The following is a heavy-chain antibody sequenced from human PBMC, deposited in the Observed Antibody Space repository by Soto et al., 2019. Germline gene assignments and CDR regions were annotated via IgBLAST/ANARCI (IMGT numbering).Heavy chain of an antibody. D-gene: IGHD6-13*01. J-gene: IGHJ3*02. CDR3: ANIWGHSSSWYEESDAFDI. CDR2: FDPEDGET. Sequence: QVQLVQSGAEVKKPGASVKVSCKVSGYTLTELSMHWVRQAPGKGLEWMGGFDPEDGETIYAQKFQGRVTMTEDTSTDTAYMELSSLRSEDTAVYYCANIWGHSSSWYEESDAFDIWGQGTMVTVSS. CDR1: GYTLTELS. V-gene: IGHV1-24*01.